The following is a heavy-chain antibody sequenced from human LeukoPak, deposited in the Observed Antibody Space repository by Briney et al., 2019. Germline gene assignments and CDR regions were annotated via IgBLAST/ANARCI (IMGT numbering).Heavy chain of an antibody. Sequence: SETLSLTCTVSGGSISSSSYYWGWIRQPPGKGLEWIGSIYYSGSTYYNPSLKSRVTISVDTSKNQFPLKLSSVTAADTAVYYCARHPFRGYSYGYPRTQSFDYWGQGTLVTVSS. CDR3: ARHPFRGYSYGYPRTQSFDY. CDR2: IYYSGST. V-gene: IGHV4-39*06. CDR1: GGSISSSSYY. D-gene: IGHD5-18*01. J-gene: IGHJ4*02.